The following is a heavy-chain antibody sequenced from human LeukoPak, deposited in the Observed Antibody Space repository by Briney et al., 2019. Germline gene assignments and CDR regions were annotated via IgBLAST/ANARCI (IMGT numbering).Heavy chain of an antibody. V-gene: IGHV3-30*01. CDR3: ARVGYSSSDFDY. Sequence: PGGSLRLSCAASGFTFSSYAMHWVRQAPGKGLEWVAVISYDGSNKYYADSVKGRFTISRDNSKNTLYLQMNSLRVEDTAVYYCARVGYSSSDFDYWGQGTLVTVSS. J-gene: IGHJ4*02. CDR2: ISYDGSNK. D-gene: IGHD6-6*01. CDR1: GFTFSSYA.